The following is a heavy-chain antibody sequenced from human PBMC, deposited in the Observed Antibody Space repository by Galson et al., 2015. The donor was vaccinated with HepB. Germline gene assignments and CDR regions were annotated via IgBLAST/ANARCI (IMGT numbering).Heavy chain of an antibody. CDR3: ARVLNGGSWFDP. V-gene: IGHV6-1*01. D-gene: IGHD1-1*01. CDR1: GDSVSSNSV. Sequence: CAISGDSVSSNSVWNWIRQSPSRGLEWLGRTYYRSKWYNDYAVSVKSRITINPDTSKNQFSLQLNSVTPEDTAVYYCARVLNGGSWFDPWGQGTLVTVSS. CDR2: TYYRSKWYN. J-gene: IGHJ5*02.